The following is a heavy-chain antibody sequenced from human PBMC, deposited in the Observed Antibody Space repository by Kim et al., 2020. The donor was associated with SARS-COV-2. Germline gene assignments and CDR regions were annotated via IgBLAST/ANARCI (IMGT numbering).Heavy chain of an antibody. CDR2: ISYDGSNK. V-gene: IGHV3-30*04. CDR1: GFTFSSYA. J-gene: IGHJ4*02. CDR3: ARDSLDGDYSTPDY. Sequence: GGSLRLSCAASGFTFSSYAMHWVRQAPGKGLEWVAVISYDGSNKYYADSVKGRFTISRDNSKNTLYLQMNSLRAEDTAVYYCARDSLDGDYSTPDYWGQG. D-gene: IGHD4-17*01.